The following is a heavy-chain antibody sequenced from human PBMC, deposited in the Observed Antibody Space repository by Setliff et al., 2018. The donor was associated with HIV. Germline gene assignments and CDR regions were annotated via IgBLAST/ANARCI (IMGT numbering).Heavy chain of an antibody. CDR2: IFTGGDT. CDR3: ATSTICDGCDYYYMDV. D-gene: IGHD6-13*01. J-gene: IGHJ6*03. V-gene: IGHV4-4*07. CDR1: GVSISGYY. Sequence: SETLSLTCAVSGVSISGYYWTWIRQPAGKGLEWIGRIFTGGDTNYNPSLKSRVTMSVDTSNNEFSLKLTSVTAADTAVYYCATSTICDGCDYYYMDVWGKGTTVTVSS.